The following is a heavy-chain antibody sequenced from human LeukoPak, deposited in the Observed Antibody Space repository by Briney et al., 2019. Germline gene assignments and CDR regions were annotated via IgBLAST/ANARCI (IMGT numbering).Heavy chain of an antibody. J-gene: IGHJ4*02. V-gene: IGHV3-69-1*01. Sequence: GGSLRLSCAASGFTFSDYYMSWIRQAPGKGLEWLSYIGSSNTIYSADSVKGRFTISRDNAKNSLYLQMNSLRAEDTALYYCARGRKIYSNSDFDYWGQGTLVTVSS. CDR1: GFTFSDYY. D-gene: IGHD4-11*01. CDR3: ARGRKIYSNSDFDY. CDR2: IGSSNTI.